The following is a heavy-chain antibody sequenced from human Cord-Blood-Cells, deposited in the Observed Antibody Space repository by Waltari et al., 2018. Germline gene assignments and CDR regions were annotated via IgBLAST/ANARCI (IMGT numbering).Heavy chain of an antibody. D-gene: IGHD1-26*01. J-gene: IGHJ2*01. Sequence: VRQAPGKGLEWVGRIKSKTDGGTTDYAAPVKGRFTISRDDSKNTLYLQMNSLKTEDTAVYYCTTVGGRGGDWYFDLWGRGTLVTVSS. CDR2: IKSKTDGGTT. CDR3: TTVGGRGGDWYFDL. V-gene: IGHV3-15*01.